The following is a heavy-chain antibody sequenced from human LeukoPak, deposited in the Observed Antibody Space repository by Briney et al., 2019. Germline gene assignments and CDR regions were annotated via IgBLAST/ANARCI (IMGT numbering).Heavy chain of an antibody. J-gene: IGHJ4*02. V-gene: IGHV1-69*05. Sequence: RASVKVSCKASGGTFSSYAISWVRQAPGQGLEWMGGIIPIFGTANYAQKFQGRVTITTDESTSTAYMELSSLRSEDTAVYYCARDDSSGYYPWKFDYWGQGTLVTVSS. CDR1: GGTFSSYA. CDR2: IIPIFGTA. CDR3: ARDDSSGYYPWKFDY. D-gene: IGHD3-22*01.